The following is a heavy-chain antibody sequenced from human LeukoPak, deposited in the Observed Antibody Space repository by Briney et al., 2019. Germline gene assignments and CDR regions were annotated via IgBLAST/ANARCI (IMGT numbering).Heavy chain of an antibody. CDR3: ASEAFDI. CDR2: ISYDGSNK. Sequence: PGGSLRLSCAASGFTFSSYAMHWVRQAPGKGLGWVAVISYDGSNKYYADSVKGRFTISRDNSENTLYLQMNSLRAEDTAVYYCASEAFDIWGQGTMVTVSS. V-gene: IGHV3-30-3*01. J-gene: IGHJ3*02. CDR1: GFTFSSYA.